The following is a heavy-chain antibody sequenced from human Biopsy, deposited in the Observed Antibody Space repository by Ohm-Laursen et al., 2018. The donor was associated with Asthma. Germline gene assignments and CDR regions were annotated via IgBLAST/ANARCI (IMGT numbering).Heavy chain of an antibody. J-gene: IGHJ6*02. Sequence: ASVKVFCKASGGTFSRYAISWVRQAPRQGLEWMGGIIPVFGTSSYAQKFQGRVTFTADGSTSSAYMELSSLTSEDSAVYYCAREVSTVDYGYYYFAMDVWGQGTTVTVSS. V-gene: IGHV1-69*13. CDR1: GGTFSRYA. CDR2: IIPVFGTS. D-gene: IGHD4-17*01. CDR3: AREVSTVDYGYYYFAMDV.